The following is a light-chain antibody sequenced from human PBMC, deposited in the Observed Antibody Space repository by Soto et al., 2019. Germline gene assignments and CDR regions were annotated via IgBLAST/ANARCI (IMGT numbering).Light chain of an antibody. CDR3: CSYAGSYPYV. V-gene: IGLV2-11*01. CDR2: DVS. CDR1: RKEVCGYKY. J-gene: IGLJ1*01. Sequence: HSVLKQPPSGSRSPGQSVTISRTGNRKEVCGYKYVSWYQQHPGKAPKLMIYDVSKRPSGFPDRFSGSKSCNTASLTFSGFQAEDEADYYCCSYAGSYPYVFGTGTKVTVL.